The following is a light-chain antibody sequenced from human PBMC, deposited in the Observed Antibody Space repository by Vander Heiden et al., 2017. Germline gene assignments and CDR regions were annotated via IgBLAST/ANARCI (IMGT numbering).Light chain of an antibody. CDR1: GSNLGANYD. V-gene: IGLV1-40*01. Sequence: QPVLTQPPSVSGAPGHRVTTSCAGTGSNLGANYDVHWHQQLPGSAPKLLIYGNDKRPSGVPDRFSGSKSGTSASLTISGLQAADEADYYCHSFDNDLSGYVFGPGTKVTVL. CDR2: GND. CDR3: HSFDNDLSGYV. J-gene: IGLJ1*01.